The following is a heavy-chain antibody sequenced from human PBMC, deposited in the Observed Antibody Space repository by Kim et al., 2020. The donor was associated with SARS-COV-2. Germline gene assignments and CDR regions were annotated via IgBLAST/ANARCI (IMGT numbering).Heavy chain of an antibody. J-gene: IGHJ4*02. CDR3: AGYYYGSGSYYRSIDY. Sequence: GGSLRLSCAASGFTFNSHTMTWVRQAPGMWLEWVSTISDNGGTTYYADSVKGRFTISRDNSKNILYLQMNSLRAEDTAIYYCAGYYYGSGSYYRSIDYWGQGTVVTVSS. D-gene: IGHD3-10*01. V-gene: IGHV3-23*01. CDR2: ISDNGGTT. CDR1: GFTFNSHT.